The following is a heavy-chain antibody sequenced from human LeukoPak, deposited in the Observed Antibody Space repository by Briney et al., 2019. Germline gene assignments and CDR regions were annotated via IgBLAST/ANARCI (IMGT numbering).Heavy chain of an antibody. V-gene: IGHV1-69*05. D-gene: IGHD3-3*02. J-gene: IGHJ6*03. CDR2: IIPIYGTP. CDR3: ARGKLGYYYYHMDA. Sequence: RASVKVSCKASGGTFSSYAISWVRQAPGQGLEWMGGIIPIYGTPHSAQKFQGRVTITTDESTSTALMDLSSLGSEDTAVYYCARGKLGYYYYHMDAWGKGTTVTVSS. CDR1: GGTFSSYA.